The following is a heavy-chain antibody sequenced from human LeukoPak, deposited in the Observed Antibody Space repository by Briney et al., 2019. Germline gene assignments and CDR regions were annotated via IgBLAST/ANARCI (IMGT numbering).Heavy chain of an antibody. D-gene: IGHD2-15*01. CDR2: ISSSSSYI. J-gene: IGHJ6*04. CDR1: GFTFSSYS. CDR3: ARGGPWWQLPPLGSVPEV. V-gene: IGHV3-21*01. Sequence: PGESLRLSCAASGFTFSSYSMNWVRQAPGKGLEWVSSISSSSSYIYYADSVKGRFTISRDNAKNSLYLQMNSLRAEDTAVYYCARGGPWWQLPPLGSVPEVWGKGTTVTVSS.